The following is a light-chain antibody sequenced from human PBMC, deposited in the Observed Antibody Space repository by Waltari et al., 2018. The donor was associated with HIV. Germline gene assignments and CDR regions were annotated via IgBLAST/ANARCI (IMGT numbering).Light chain of an antibody. CDR2: GAS. J-gene: IGKJ2*01. CDR1: ENVSSDY. V-gene: IGKV3-20*01. Sequence: EVLLTQSPDTLSLSPGERVTLSCRATENVSSDYLTWYQQRPGRAPRLLRYGASTRATDIPDRFTGSGSGTDFTLTIKRLEPEDFAVYYCQQYETSPPMSTFGQGTRLE. CDR3: QQYETSPPMST.